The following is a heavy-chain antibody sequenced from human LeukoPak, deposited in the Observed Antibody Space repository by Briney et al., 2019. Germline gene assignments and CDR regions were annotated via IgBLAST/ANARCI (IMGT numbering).Heavy chain of an antibody. CDR1: GYTFTSYG. Sequence: ASVKVSCKASGYTFTSYGISWVRQAPGQGLEWMGWISAYSGNTNYAQKLQGRVTMTTDTSTSTAYMELRSLRSDDTAVYYCARDRAGSRNDVYSWFDSWGQGTLVTVSS. D-gene: IGHD1-1*01. V-gene: IGHV1-18*01. J-gene: IGHJ5*01. CDR3: ARDRAGSRNDVYSWFDS. CDR2: ISAYSGNT.